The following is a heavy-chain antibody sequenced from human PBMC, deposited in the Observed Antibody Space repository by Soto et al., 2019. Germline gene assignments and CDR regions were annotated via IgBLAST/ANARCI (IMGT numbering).Heavy chain of an antibody. Sequence: GGSLRLSCAASGFPFSSYAMNWVRQAPGKGLEWVSSITASGDSTYYADSVKVRFSISRDNSQNTLYLQMNNLRDEDTAVSYCATSRGLDFGPYFYDMDGWGRGCTVADSS. V-gene: IGHV3-23*01. J-gene: IGHJ6*02. D-gene: IGHD2-2*03. CDR1: GFPFSSYA. CDR2: ITASGDST. CDR3: ATSRGLDFGPYFYDMDG.